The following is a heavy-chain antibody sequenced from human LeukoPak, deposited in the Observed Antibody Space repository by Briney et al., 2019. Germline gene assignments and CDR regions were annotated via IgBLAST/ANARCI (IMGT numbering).Heavy chain of an antibody. Sequence: GGSLRLSCVVSGFTSSGSAVHWVRQASGKGLEWVGRIRSKANNYATAYAASVKGRFTISRDDSKNTAYLQMNSLKTEDTAVYYCTGDNFDSSVKFDYWGQGTLVTVSS. CDR1: GFTSSGSA. V-gene: IGHV3-73*01. J-gene: IGHJ4*02. CDR2: IRSKANNYAT. D-gene: IGHD3-22*01. CDR3: TGDNFDSSVKFDY.